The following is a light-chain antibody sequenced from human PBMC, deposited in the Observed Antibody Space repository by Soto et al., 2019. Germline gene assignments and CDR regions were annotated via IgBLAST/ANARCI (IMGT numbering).Light chain of an antibody. Sequence: DIVMTQSPLSPPVPPGETASISCRSSPSLLHSNGYNYLDWYLQKPGQSXQLLIYLGSNRASGVPDRFSGRGSGTDFTLKISRVEAEDDGVYYCMQALQVTFGQGTRLKIK. J-gene: IGKJ5*01. CDR3: MQALQVT. V-gene: IGKV2-28*01. CDR2: LGS. CDR1: PSLLHSNGYNY.